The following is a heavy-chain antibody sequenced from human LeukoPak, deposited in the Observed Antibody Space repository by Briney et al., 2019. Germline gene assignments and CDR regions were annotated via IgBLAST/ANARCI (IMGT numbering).Heavy chain of an antibody. CDR3: AREGGLGYGDFSLDY. CDR2: IKQDGSEK. D-gene: IGHD4-17*01. Sequence: GESLRLSCAATGFTFSSYAMSWVRQAPGKGLEWVANIKQDGSEKYYVDSVKGRFTISRDNAKDSLYLQMNSLRAEDTAVYYCAREGGLGYGDFSLDYWCQGTLVTVSS. CDR1: GFTFSSYA. V-gene: IGHV3-7*01. J-gene: IGHJ4*02.